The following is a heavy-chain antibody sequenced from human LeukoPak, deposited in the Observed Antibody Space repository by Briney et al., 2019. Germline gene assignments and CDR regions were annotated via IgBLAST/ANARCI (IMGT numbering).Heavy chain of an antibody. V-gene: IGHV1-69*13. D-gene: IGHD1-26*01. CDR3: ARDWGSGSYGFDY. CDR1: GGTFSSDA. CDR2: IVPIFGTS. Sequence: SVKVSCKASGGTFSSDAISWVRQAPGQGLEWMGGIVPIFGTSNYAQKFQGRVTLTADESTSTAYMELSSLRSDDMAVYYCARDWGSGSYGFDYWGQGTLVTVSS. J-gene: IGHJ4*02.